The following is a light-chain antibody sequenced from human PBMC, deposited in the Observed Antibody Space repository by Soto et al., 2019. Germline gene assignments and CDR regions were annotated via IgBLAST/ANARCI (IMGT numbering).Light chain of an antibody. Sequence: QSVLTQSPSASGTPGQRVTISCSGSSFNIGRNPVNWYQQLPGTAPKLLIDSNNQRPSGVPDRFSGTKSGTSASLAISGLQSEDEADYFCAVWDDSLNEYVFATGTKLTVL. CDR1: SFNIGRNP. CDR3: AVWDDSLNEYV. V-gene: IGLV1-44*01. CDR2: SNN. J-gene: IGLJ1*01.